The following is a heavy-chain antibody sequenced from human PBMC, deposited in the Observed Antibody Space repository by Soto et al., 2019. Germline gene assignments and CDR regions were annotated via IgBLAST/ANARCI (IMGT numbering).Heavy chain of an antibody. CDR3: ARDSSRWYGWFDP. D-gene: IGHD6-13*01. CDR1: GYTFTSYA. CDR2: IIPMFGTA. Sequence: SVKVSCKASGYTFTSYAMHWVRQAPGQRLEWMGWIIPMFGTANYAQKFQGRVTITADKSTSTAYMELSSLRSEDRAVYYCARDSSRWYGWFDPWGQGTLVTVSS. J-gene: IGHJ5*02. V-gene: IGHV1-69*06.